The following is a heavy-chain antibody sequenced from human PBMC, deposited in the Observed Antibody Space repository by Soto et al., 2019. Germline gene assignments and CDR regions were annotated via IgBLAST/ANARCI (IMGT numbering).Heavy chain of an antibody. J-gene: IGHJ5*02. CDR1: GYTFTSYY. V-gene: IGHV1-46*04. Sequence: QVQLVQSGAEVKKPGASVKVSCKASGYTFTSYYMHWVRQAPGQGLEWMGIINPSGGSTSYAQKLQGRVTMTRETSTSTVYMELSSLRSEDTAVYYCALAGYSSSWFVWFDPRGQGTLVTVSS. CDR2: INPSGGST. CDR3: ALAGYSSSWFVWFDP. D-gene: IGHD6-13*01.